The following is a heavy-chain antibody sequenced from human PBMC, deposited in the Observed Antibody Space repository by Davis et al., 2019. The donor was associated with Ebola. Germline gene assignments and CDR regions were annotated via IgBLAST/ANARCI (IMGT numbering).Heavy chain of an antibody. CDR1: GHTFSNYA. CDR2: IHGGNGNR. V-gene: IGHV1-3*01. Sequence: AASVKVSCKAPGHTFSNYAMHWVRQAPGQRLEWMGWIHGGNGNRKYSQKFQGRVTITMDTSASTAYMELSSLRSEDTAVYYCARATFGYNSGWYADYWGQGTLATVSS. D-gene: IGHD6-19*01. J-gene: IGHJ4*02. CDR3: ARATFGYNSGWYADY.